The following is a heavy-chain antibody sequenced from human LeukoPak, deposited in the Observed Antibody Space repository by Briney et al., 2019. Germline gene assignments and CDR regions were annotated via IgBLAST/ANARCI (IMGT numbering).Heavy chain of an antibody. CDR2: ITPSSSYV. CDR1: GFTFSTYN. Sequence: GGSLRLSCAASGFTFSTYNMNWVRQAPGKGPQWVSSITPSSSYVYYADSVKGRFTISRDNAKKTLYLQMNSLRAEDTAVYFCAKGDTNTMDRGITFDYWGQGTLVTVSS. CDR3: AKGDTNTMDRGITFDY. D-gene: IGHD3-10*01. J-gene: IGHJ4*02. V-gene: IGHV3-21*04.